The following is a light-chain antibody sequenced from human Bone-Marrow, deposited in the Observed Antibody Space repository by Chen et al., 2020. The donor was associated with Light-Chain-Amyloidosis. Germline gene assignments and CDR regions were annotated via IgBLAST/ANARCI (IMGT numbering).Light chain of an antibody. J-gene: IGLJ3*02. Sequence: SYVLTPPSAVSVAPGQPATIACGGNNIGATSVNWYQQPPGQAPLLVVDEDSDRPSGIPERLSGSNSGNTATLTISRVEAGDEADYYCQVWDRSSDRPVFGGGTKLTGL. V-gene: IGLV3-21*02. CDR1: NIGATS. CDR2: EDS. CDR3: QVWDRSSDRPV.